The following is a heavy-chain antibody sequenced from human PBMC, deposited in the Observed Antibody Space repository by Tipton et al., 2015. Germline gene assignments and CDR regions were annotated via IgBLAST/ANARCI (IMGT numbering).Heavy chain of an antibody. J-gene: IGHJ4*02. Sequence: TLSLTCIVSGGSPSGSSYYWGWIRQPPGMGLEWIGSIYYSGSTYYNPSLKSRVTISVDTSKNQFSLKLSSVTAADTAVYYCATWGTVTIGYWGQGTLVTVSS. V-gene: IGHV4-39*01. CDR1: GGSPSGSSYY. D-gene: IGHD4-17*01. CDR3: ATWGTVTIGY. CDR2: IYYSGST.